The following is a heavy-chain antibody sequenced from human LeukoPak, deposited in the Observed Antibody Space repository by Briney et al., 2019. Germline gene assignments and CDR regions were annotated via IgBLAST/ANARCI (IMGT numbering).Heavy chain of an antibody. CDR2: MNPNSGNT. V-gene: IGHV1-8*01. J-gene: IGHJ5*02. D-gene: IGHD4-17*01. CDR1: GYTYTSYD. CDR3: ARGYGDYVGNWFDP. Sequence: ASVKVSCKASGYTYTSYDINWVRQATGQGLEWMGWMNPNSGNTGYAQKFQGRVTMTRNTSISTAYMELSSLRSEGTAVYYCARGYGDYVGNWFDPWGQGTLVTVSS.